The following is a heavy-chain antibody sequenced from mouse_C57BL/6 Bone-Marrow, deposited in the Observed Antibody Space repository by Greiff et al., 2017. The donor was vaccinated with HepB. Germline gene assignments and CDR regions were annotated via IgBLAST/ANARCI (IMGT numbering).Heavy chain of an antibody. CDR1: GFTFSDFY. CDR3: ARDASITTVVGDWYFDV. J-gene: IGHJ1*03. V-gene: IGHV7-1*01. D-gene: IGHD1-1*01. CDR2: SRNKANDYTT. Sequence: EVQRVESGGGLVQSGRSLRLSCAPSGFTFSDFYMEWVRQAPGKGLEWIAASRNKANDYTTEYSASVKGRFIVSRDTSQSILYLQMNALRAEDTDIYYCARDASITTVVGDWYFDVWGTGTTVTVSS.